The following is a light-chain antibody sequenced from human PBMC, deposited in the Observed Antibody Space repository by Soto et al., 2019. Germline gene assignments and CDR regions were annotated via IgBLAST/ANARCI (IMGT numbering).Light chain of an antibody. CDR1: SSDIGSNY. V-gene: IGLV1-47*01. Sequence: QSVLTQPPSASGTPGQRVTIFCSGSSSDIGSNYVYWYQQLPGTAPKLLIYRNNQRPSGVPDRFSGSKSGTSASLAISGLRSEDQADYYCAVWDASLSGHVFGTGTKVTVL. CDR2: RNN. J-gene: IGLJ1*01. CDR3: AVWDASLSGHV.